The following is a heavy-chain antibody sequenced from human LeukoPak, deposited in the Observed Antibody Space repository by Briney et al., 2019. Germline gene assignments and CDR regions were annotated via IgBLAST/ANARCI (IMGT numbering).Heavy chain of an antibody. CDR3: ARAKRDILTGYYIDY. Sequence: GGSLRLSCAASGFTFSSYWMHWVRHAPGKGLVWVSRINSDGSSTSYADSVKGRFTISRDNAKNTLYLQMNSLRAEDTAVYYCARAKRDILTGYYIDYWGQGTLVTVSS. V-gene: IGHV3-74*01. J-gene: IGHJ4*02. CDR2: INSDGSST. D-gene: IGHD3-9*01. CDR1: GFTFSSYW.